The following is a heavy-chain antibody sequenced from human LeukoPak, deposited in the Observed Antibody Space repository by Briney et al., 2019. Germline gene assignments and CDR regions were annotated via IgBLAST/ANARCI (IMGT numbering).Heavy chain of an antibody. J-gene: IGHJ4*02. CDR2: ISSSGRTM. CDR1: GLTFSSYS. V-gene: IGHV3-48*01. Sequence: GGSLRLSCTASGLTFSSYSMNWVRQAPGKGPEWVSYISSSGRTMYYAGSVQGRFTISRDNAKNSLYLQMNSLRAEDTAVYYCAGDRAPYSNGWYPLYWGQGTLVTVSS. D-gene: IGHD6-19*01. CDR3: AGDRAPYSNGWYPLY.